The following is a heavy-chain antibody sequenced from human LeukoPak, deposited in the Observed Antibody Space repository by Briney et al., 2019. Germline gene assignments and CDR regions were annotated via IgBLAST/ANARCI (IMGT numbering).Heavy chain of an antibody. J-gene: IGHJ4*02. CDR1: GGSSSSYF. CDR2: IYYTGST. D-gene: IGHD1-26*01. V-gene: IGHV4-59*01. Sequence: PSETLSLTCTVSGGSSSSYFWTWIRQPPGKGLGWIGYIYYTGSTNYNPSLKSRVTISLDTSKNQFSLRLTSATAADTAVYYCARGIGGGSRVDYWGQGTLVTVSS. CDR3: ARGIGGGSRVDY.